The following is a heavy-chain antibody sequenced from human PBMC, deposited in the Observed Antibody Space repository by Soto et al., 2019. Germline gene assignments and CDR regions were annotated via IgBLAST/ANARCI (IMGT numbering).Heavy chain of an antibody. Sequence: QVQLVQSGAEVRKPGSSVKVSCKASGVDFSGLGLGWVRQAPGQGLEWMGGIVPMLGIGSYAEKFRGRVTVTADESTSTAYLDLSSLTSTVTSVDYGAGDLGVGVRAYWGQGTPVIVSS. CDR1: GVDFSGLG. J-gene: IGHJ4*02. CDR3: AGDLGVGVRAY. CDR2: IVPMLGIG. D-gene: IGHD1-26*01. V-gene: IGHV1-69*01.